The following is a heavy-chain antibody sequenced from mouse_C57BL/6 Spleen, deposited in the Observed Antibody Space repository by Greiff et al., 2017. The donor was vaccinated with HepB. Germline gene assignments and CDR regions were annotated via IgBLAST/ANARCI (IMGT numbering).Heavy chain of an antibody. Sequence: LQESGAELVRPGASVKLSCKASGYTFTDYYINWVKQRPGQGLEWIARIYPGSGNTYYNEKFKGKATLTAEKSSSTAYMQLSSLTSEDSAVYFCARYDYDRVDYWGQGTTLTVSS. D-gene: IGHD2-4*01. CDR3: ARYDYDRVDY. CDR1: GYTFTDYY. V-gene: IGHV1-76*01. CDR2: IYPGSGNT. J-gene: IGHJ2*01.